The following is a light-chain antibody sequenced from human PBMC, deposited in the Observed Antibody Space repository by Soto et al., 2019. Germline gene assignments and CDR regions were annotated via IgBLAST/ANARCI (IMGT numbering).Light chain of an antibody. CDR2: DTS. Sequence: QAVVTQEPSLTVSPGGTVTLTCASNTGAVTNGHYPYWFQQKPGQAPRTLIYDTSNKHSWTPARFSGSLLGDKPVLTLSGAQPEDEADYFCLLSFGGARRVFGGGTKVTVL. CDR1: TGAVTNGHY. J-gene: IGLJ2*01. CDR3: LLSFGGARRV. V-gene: IGLV7-46*01.